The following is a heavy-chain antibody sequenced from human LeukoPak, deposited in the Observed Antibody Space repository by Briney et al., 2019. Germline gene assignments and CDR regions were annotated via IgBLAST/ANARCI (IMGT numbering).Heavy chain of an antibody. V-gene: IGHV3-20*04. Sequence: GGSLRLFCAASGFTFDDYGMSWVRQAPGRGLEWVSGINWNGGSTGYADSVKGRFTISRDNAKNSLYLQMNSLRAEDTALYYCASGGIYYGAAFDFWGQGSLVTVSA. CDR1: GFTFDDYG. J-gene: IGHJ4*02. CDR2: INWNGGST. CDR3: ASGGIYYGAAFDF. D-gene: IGHD1-26*01.